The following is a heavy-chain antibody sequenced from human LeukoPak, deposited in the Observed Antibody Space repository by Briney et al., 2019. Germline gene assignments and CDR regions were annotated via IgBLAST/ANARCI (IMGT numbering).Heavy chain of an antibody. Sequence: GGSLRLSCAASGFTFSSYAMHWVRQAPGKGLEWVAVISYDGSNKYYADSVKSRFTISRDNSKNTLYLQMNSLRAEDTAVYYCARLYSSRMFDYWGQGTLVTVSS. CDR2: ISYDGSNK. D-gene: IGHD6-13*01. CDR1: GFTFSSYA. V-gene: IGHV3-30-3*01. CDR3: ARLYSSRMFDY. J-gene: IGHJ4*02.